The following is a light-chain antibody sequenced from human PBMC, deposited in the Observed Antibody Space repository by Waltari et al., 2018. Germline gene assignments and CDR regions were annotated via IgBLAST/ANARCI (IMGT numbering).Light chain of an antibody. CDR2: GSS. CDR1: NSNIGAFQ. Sequence: QSVLTQQLSVSGAPGQRVAISCIGANSNIGAFQVHWYRKSPGAAPKLLMYGSSTRPAVDPDRFSGSKSDTSLSLVITGLQVEDEGDFYCQSYDHILQGCVFVTGTKVIV. V-gene: IGLV1-40*02. CDR3: QSYDHILQGCV. J-gene: IGLJ1*01.